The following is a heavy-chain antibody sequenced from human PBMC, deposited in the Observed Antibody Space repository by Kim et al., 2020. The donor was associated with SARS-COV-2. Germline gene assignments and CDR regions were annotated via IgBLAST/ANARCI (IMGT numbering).Heavy chain of an antibody. J-gene: IGHJ4*02. D-gene: IGHD3-22*01. V-gene: IGHV3-23*01. Sequence: YADSVTGRFTITRDNSNNTLYLQMDSLRPEDTAIYYCGERPPGSFYYDYWGQGTLVSVSS. CDR3: GERPPGSFYYDY.